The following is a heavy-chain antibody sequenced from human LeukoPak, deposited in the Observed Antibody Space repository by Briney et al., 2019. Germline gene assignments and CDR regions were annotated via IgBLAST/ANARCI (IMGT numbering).Heavy chain of an antibody. Sequence: GGSLRLSCATSGFTFSSYGTHWVRQAPGKGLEWVAVIWYDGNSKYYADSVKGRFTISRDNSKNTLYLQMNSLRAEDTAVYYCAKRGSYCFDYFGQGTLVTVSS. V-gene: IGHV3-33*06. CDR2: IWYDGNSK. D-gene: IGHD6-13*01. CDR1: GFTFSSYG. J-gene: IGHJ4*02. CDR3: AKRGSYCFDY.